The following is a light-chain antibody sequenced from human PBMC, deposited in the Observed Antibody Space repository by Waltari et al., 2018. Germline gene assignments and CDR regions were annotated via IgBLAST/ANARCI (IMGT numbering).Light chain of an antibody. CDR3: QQYDNLHTWT. V-gene: IGKV1-33*01. CDR1: QDISNY. Sequence: DIQMTQSPSSLSASVGDRVTITCQASQDISNYLNWYQQKPGKAPKLLIYDASNLETGVPSRISGRGAGTDFTFTISSLQPEDIATYYCQQYDNLHTWTFGQGTKVEIK. J-gene: IGKJ1*01. CDR2: DAS.